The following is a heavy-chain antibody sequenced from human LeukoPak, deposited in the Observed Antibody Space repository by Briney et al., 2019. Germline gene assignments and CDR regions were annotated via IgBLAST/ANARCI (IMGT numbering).Heavy chain of an antibody. D-gene: IGHD5-18*01. CDR3: AREAYTAMAHAFDY. CDR2: FYYSGST. CDR1: GGSISSYY. Sequence: SEXXXLTCTVSGGSISSYYWSWLRQPPGKGLEGIGYFYYSGSTNYNPSLKSRVTISVDTSKNQFSLKLSSVTAADAAVYYCAREAYTAMAHAFDYWGQGTLVTVSS. V-gene: IGHV4-59*01. J-gene: IGHJ4*02.